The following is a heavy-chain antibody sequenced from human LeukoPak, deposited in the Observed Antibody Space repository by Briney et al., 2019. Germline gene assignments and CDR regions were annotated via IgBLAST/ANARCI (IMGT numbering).Heavy chain of an antibody. CDR2: IYFTGNT. V-gene: IGHV4-39*01. J-gene: IGHJ3*02. CDR1: GGSINIIRYY. Sequence: SQTLSLTCTVSGGSINIIRYYWGWIRQPPGKGLEWIGSIYFTGNTYYNPSLKSLVTISVETAKTQFSLRLSSVTAADTAVYYCATTRYDNSPLGAFDIWGQGTMVTVSS. D-gene: IGHD3-22*01. CDR3: ATTRYDNSPLGAFDI.